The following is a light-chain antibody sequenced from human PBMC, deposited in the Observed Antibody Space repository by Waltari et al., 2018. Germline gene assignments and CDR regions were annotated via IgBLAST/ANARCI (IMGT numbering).Light chain of an antibody. J-gene: IGLJ1*01. CDR3: SSNTSSGTLYV. V-gene: IGLV2-14*03. CDR2: DVG. CDR1: PSDIAF. Sequence: QSALTQPASVSGSPGQSITIPCTGFPSDIAFFSWYQHHPPRAPKLLLYDVGNRPSGVSNRFSGSKSGNAASLTISGLQAEDEADYYCSSNTSSGTLYVFGTGTKVTVL.